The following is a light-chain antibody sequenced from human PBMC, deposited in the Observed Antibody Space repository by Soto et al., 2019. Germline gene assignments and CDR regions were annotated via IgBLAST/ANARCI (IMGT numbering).Light chain of an antibody. V-gene: IGKV3-15*01. CDR1: QGVSSN. J-gene: IGKJ2*01. CDR2: GAS. CDR3: QQYNNWPPMYT. Sequence: EIVMTQSPATLSVSPGERATLSCRTSQGVSSNLAWYQQKPGQAPRLLIYGASTRATGIPARFSGSGSGTEFTLTISSLQSEDFGVYYCQQYNNWPPMYTFGQGTRLEIK.